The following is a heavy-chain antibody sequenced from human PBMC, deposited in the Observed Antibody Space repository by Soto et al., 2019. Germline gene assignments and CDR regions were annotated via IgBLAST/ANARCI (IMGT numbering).Heavy chain of an antibody. J-gene: IGHJ4*02. Sequence: ASVKVSCKVSGYTLTELSMHWVRQAPGKGLEWMGGFDPEDGETIYAQKFQGRVTMTEDTSTDTAYMELSSLRSEDTAVYYCATDLSRYSSSSGYDYWGQGTLVTVSS. CDR1: GYTLTELS. CDR2: FDPEDGET. D-gene: IGHD6-6*01. CDR3: ATDLSRYSSSSGYDY. V-gene: IGHV1-24*01.